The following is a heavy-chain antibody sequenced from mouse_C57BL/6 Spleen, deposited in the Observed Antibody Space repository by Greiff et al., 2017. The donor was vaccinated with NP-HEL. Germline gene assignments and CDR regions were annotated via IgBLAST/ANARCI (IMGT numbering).Heavy chain of an antibody. CDR1: GYTFTSYW. D-gene: IGHD3-1*01. V-gene: IGHV1-55*01. Sequence: VKLQQPGAELVKPGASVQMSCKASGYTFTSYWITWVKQRPGQGLEWIGDIYPGSGSTNYNEKFKSKATLTVDTSSSPAYMQLSSLTSEDSAFYYCARIGPFAYWGQGTLVTVSA. CDR3: ARIGPFAY. J-gene: IGHJ3*01. CDR2: IYPGSGST.